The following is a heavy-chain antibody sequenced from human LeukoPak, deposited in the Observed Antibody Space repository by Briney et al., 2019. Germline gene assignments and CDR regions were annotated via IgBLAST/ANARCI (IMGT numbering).Heavy chain of an antibody. V-gene: IGHV1-2*02. CDR2: INPNGGGT. CDR3: ARVDYDSSGYSHRDYFDY. D-gene: IGHD3-22*01. J-gene: IGHJ4*02. CDR1: GYTFTGCY. Sequence: GASVKVSCKASGYTFTGCYMHWVRQAPGQGREWMGWINPNGGGTNYAQKFQGRVTMTRDTSISTAYMELSRLRSDDTAVYYCARVDYDSSGYSHRDYFDYWGQGTLVTVSS.